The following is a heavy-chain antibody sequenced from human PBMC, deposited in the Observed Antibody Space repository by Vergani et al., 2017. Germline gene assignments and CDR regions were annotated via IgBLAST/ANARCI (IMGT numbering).Heavy chain of an antibody. J-gene: IGHJ4*02. CDR1: NDSVSNTFYY. CDR2: IYYSGST. D-gene: IGHD6-13*01. CDR3: AREAMRQQLVNPFDF. Sequence: QVQLQESGPGLVKPSETLSLTCTVSNDSVSNTFYYWGWIRQTPGKGLEWIGSIYYSGSTYYNPSLESRVTMSVDTSKSQFSLKLSSVTAADTAVYYCAREAMRQQLVNPFDFWGQGTLVTVSS. V-gene: IGHV4-39*02.